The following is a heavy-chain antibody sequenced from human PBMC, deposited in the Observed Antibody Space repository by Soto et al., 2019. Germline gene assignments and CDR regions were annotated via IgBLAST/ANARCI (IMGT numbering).Heavy chain of an antibody. CDR1: GFSLSTSGMC. CDR2: IDWDDDK. CDR3: ARIQAVTTSYYYYGMDV. D-gene: IGHD4-17*01. Sequence: GSGPTLVNPTQTLTLTCTFSGFSLSTSGMCVSWIRQPPGKALEWLALIDWDDDKYYSTSLKTRLTISKDTSKNQVVLTMTNMDPVDTATYYCARIQAVTTSYYYYGMDVWGQGTTVTVSS. J-gene: IGHJ6*02. V-gene: IGHV2-70*01.